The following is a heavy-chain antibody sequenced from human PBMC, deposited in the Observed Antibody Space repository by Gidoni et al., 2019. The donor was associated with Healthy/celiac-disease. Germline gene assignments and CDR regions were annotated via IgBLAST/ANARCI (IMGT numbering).Heavy chain of an antibody. D-gene: IGHD2-21*01. J-gene: IGHJ4*02. CDR1: GGSFSGYY. Sequence: QVQLQQWGAGLLKPSETLSLTCAVYGGSFSGYYWSWIRQPPGKGLEGIGEIKHSGSPNYNPSLKSRFTISVDTSKNQFSLKLSSVTAADTAVYYCARGVAYCGGDCSDYWGQGTLVTVSS. CDR3: ARGVAYCGGDCSDY. CDR2: IKHSGSP. V-gene: IGHV4-34*01.